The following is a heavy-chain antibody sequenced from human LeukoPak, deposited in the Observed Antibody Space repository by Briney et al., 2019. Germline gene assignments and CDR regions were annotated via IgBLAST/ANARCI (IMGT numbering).Heavy chain of an antibody. D-gene: IGHD5-12*01. CDR2: IKQDGSEK. CDR3: AREMGGYPFDY. J-gene: IGHJ4*02. Sequence: GGSLRLSCAASGFTFSSYWMSWVRQAPGKGLEWVANIKQDGSEKNYVDSVKGRFTISRDNAKNSVDLQMNSLRAEDTAVYYCAREMGGYPFDYWGQGTLVTVS. CDR1: GFTFSSYW. V-gene: IGHV3-7*01.